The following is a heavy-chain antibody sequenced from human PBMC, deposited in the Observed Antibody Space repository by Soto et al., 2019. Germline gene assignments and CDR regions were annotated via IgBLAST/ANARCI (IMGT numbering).Heavy chain of an antibody. CDR3: ARHTSHRSSRLYYRMDV. V-gene: IGHV5-51*01. D-gene: IGHD6-13*01. CDR1: GYSFTSYW. CDR2: IYPGDSDT. Sequence: GESLHISCKGSGYSFTSYWIGWVRQMPGKGLEWMGIIYPGDSDTRYSPSFQGQVTISADKSISTAYLQWSSLKASDTAMYYCARHTSHRSSRLYYRMDVWGQGTTVTVSS. J-gene: IGHJ6*02.